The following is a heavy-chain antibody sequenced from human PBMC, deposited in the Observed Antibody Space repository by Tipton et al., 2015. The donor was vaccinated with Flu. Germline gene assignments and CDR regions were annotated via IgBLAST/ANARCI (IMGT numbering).Heavy chain of an antibody. D-gene: IGHD2-21*01. CDR3: ARHGGPLEVILWWLPGLDY. CDR1: GGSISTTDYY. Sequence: TLSLTCTVSGGSISTTDYYWGWIRQPPGKGLEWIGSIYYSGTTYYNPSLMSRVTMSVDTSKNQVSLNLSSVTAVDTAVYYCARHGGPLEVILWWLPGLDYWGQGTLVSVSS. J-gene: IGHJ4*02. CDR2: IYYSGTT. V-gene: IGHV4-39*01.